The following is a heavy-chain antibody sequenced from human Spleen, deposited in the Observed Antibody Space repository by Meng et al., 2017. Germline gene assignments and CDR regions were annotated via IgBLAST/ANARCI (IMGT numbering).Heavy chain of an antibody. D-gene: IGHD6-13*01. J-gene: IGHJ4*02. CDR2: ISYDGSNK. CDR3: ASGRGSSWSEELDY. Sequence: GESLKISCAASGFTFSSYDMHWVRQAPGKGLEWVAVISYDGSNKYYADSVKGRFTISRDNAKNSLYLQMNSLRAEDTAVYYCASGRGSSWSEELDYWGQGTLVTVSS. V-gene: IGHV3-30*04. CDR1: GFTFSSYD.